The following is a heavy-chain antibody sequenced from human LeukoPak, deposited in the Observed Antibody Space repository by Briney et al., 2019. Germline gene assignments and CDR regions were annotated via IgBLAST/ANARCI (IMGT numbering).Heavy chain of an antibody. CDR1: GFTFSSYS. Sequence: TGGSLRLSCAASGFTFSSYSMNWVRQAPGKGLEWVSSISSSSSYIYYADSVKGRFTISRDNAKNSLYLQMNSLRAEDTAVYYCARTQGRGVIRYYAFDYWGQGTLVTVSS. D-gene: IGHD3-16*01. CDR2: ISSSSSYI. V-gene: IGHV3-21*01. CDR3: ARTQGRGVIRYYAFDY. J-gene: IGHJ4*02.